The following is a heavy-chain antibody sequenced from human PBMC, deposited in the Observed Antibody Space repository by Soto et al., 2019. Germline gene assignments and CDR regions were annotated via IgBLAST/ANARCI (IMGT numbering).Heavy chain of an antibody. D-gene: IGHD1-26*01. CDR3: ARAPPGQWEVGDPH. CDR2: ISYDGSIE. J-gene: IGHJ4*02. CDR1: GFTFSSYA. V-gene: IGHV3-30-3*01. Sequence: PGGSLRLSCAASGFTFSSYAMHWVRQAPGKGLEWVAIISYDGSIEYYADSVKGRFLISRDNSKNTLYLQMNSLNTEDTAVYYCARAPPGQWEVGDPHWGQGTLVTVSS.